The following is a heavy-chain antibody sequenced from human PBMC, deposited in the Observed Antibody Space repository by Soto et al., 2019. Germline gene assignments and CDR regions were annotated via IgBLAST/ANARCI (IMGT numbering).Heavy chain of an antibody. CDR2: MNPNSGNT. V-gene: IGHV1-8*01. J-gene: IGHJ6*02. CDR3: AGEKSNGMGA. Sequence: QVQLVQSGAEVKKPGASVKVSCKASGYTFTSYDINWVRQATGQGLEWMGWMNPNSGNTGYAQKFQGRVTMTRNTSRSTAYRELSSLSSADSAVYYCAGEKSNGMGAWGQGTTVTVSS. CDR1: GYTFTSYD.